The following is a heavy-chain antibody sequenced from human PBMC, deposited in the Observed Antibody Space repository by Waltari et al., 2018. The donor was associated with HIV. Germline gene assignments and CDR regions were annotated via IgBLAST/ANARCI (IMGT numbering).Heavy chain of an antibody. V-gene: IGHV3-48*01. CDR2: ISSSSSTI. D-gene: IGHD6-6*01. CDR3: ARSKYSSSSGFDL. Sequence: EVQLVEAGGGWVQPGGSLRLSCAASGFHFSSGIMNWVRQAPEKGLEWVSYISSSSSTIYSADSVKGRFTISRDNAKNSLYLQMNSLRAEDTAVYYCARSKYSSSSGFDLWGRGTLVTVSS. J-gene: IGHJ2*01. CDR1: GFHFSSGI.